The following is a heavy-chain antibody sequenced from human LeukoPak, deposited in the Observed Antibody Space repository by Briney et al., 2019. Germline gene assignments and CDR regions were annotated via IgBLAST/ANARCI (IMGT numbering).Heavy chain of an antibody. J-gene: IGHJ4*02. CDR1: GGSFRGYY. CDR2: INHSGST. CDR3: ARGRSGVYYYDSSGYYDY. Sequence: ETLSLTCAVCGGSFRGYYWSWMRQPPGKGLEWIGEINHSGSTNYNPALKSRVTISVDTSKNQFSLKLSSVTAADTAVYYCARGRSGVYYYDSSGYYDYWGQGTLVTVPS. V-gene: IGHV4-34*01. D-gene: IGHD3-22*01.